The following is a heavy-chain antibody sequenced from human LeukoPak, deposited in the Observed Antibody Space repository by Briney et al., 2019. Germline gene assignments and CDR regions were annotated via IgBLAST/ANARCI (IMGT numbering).Heavy chain of an antibody. CDR1: GYTFTSYG. CDR2: ISAYNGNT. J-gene: IGHJ6*03. V-gene: IGHV1-18*01. CDR3: ARVNWSSGYYHYYMDV. Sequence: ASVKVSCKASGYTFTSYGISWVRQAPGQGLEWMGWISAYNGNTNYAQKLQGRVTMTTDTSTSTAYMELRSLRSDDTAVYYCARVNWSSGYYHYYMDVWGKGTTVTVSS.